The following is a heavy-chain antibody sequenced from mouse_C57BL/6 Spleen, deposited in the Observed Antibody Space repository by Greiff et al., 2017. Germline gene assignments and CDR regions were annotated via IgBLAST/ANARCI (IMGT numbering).Heavy chain of an antibody. J-gene: IGHJ3*01. D-gene: IGHD1-1*01. CDR1: GYTFTSYW. V-gene: IGHV1-55*01. CDR3: ARDGEITSRDFAY. Sequence: QVQLKQPGAELVKPGASVKMSCKASGYTFTSYWITWVKQRPGQGLEWIGDIYPGSGSTNYNEKFKSKATLTVDTSSSTAYMQLSSLTSEDSAVYYCARDGEITSRDFAYWGQGTLVTVSA. CDR2: IYPGSGST.